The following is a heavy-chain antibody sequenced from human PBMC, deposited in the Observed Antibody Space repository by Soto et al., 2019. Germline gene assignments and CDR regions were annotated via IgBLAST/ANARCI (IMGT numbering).Heavy chain of an antibody. CDR2: IIPILGIA. V-gene: IGHV1-69*02. CDR3: AKGYSGRFDY. J-gene: IGHJ4*02. Sequence: QVQLVQSGAEVKKPGSSVKVSCKASEGTFSSYTISWVRQPPGQGLEWMGRIIPILGIANYAQKFQGRVTITADKSTSTAYMELSSLRSEDTAVYYCAKGYSGRFDYWGQGTLVTVSS. D-gene: IGHD1-26*01. CDR1: EGTFSSYT.